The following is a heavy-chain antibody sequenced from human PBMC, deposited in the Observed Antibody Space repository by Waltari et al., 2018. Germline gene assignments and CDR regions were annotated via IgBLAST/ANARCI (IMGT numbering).Heavy chain of an antibody. D-gene: IGHD6-19*01. V-gene: IGHV3-74*01. CDR3: ARLEAEQWLGDY. Sequence: EVQLVESGGGLVQPGGSLRLSCAASGVPFRTYWRHWVRQAPGKGLVWVSRINGDGYRTDYADSVTGRFTVSRDNARNTVYLQMNSLRAEDTAVYYCARLEAEQWLGDYWGQGTLVTVSS. J-gene: IGHJ4*02. CDR1: GVPFRTYW. CDR2: INGDGYRT.